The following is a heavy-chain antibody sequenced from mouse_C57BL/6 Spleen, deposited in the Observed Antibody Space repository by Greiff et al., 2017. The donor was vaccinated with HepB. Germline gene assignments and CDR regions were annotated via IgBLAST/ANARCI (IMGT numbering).Heavy chain of an antibody. Sequence: EVMLVESGGGLVKPGGSLKLSCAASGFTFSDYYMAWVRQVPEKGLEWVANINYDGSSTYYLDSLKSRFIISRDNAKNILYLQMSSLKSEDTATYYCARDNDYDRYWYFDVWGTGTTVTVSS. CDR3: ARDNDYDRYWYFDV. J-gene: IGHJ1*03. D-gene: IGHD2-4*01. V-gene: IGHV5-16*01. CDR1: GFTFSDYY. CDR2: INYDGSST.